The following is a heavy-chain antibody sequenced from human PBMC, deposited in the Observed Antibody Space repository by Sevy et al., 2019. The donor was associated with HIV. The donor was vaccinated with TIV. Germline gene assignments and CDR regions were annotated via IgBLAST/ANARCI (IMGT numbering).Heavy chain of an antibody. D-gene: IGHD3-3*01. CDR2: IYYSGST. CDR3: ARESPHDPTYYDFWSGNNYYMDV. CDR1: GGSISSYY. V-gene: IGHV4-59*01. Sequence: SETLSLTCTVSGGSISSYYWSWIRQPPGKGLEWIGYIYYSGSTNYNPSLKSRVTISVDTSKNQFSLKLSSVTAADTAVYYCARESPHDPTYYDFWSGNNYYMDVWGKRTTVTVSS. J-gene: IGHJ6*03.